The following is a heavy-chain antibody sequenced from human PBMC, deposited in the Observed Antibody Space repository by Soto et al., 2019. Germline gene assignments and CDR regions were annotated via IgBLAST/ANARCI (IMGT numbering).Heavy chain of an antibody. CDR1: GFTFSSYW. D-gene: IGHD2-15*01. Sequence: GGSLRLSCAASGFTFSSYWMSWVRQAPGKGLEWVANIKQDGSEKYYVDSVKGRFTISRDNAKNSLYLQMNSLRAEDTAVYYCARVSSRCSGGSCYLNYYYYYYMDVWGKGTTVTVSS. J-gene: IGHJ6*03. CDR3: ARVSSRCSGGSCYLNYYYYYYMDV. CDR2: IKQDGSEK. V-gene: IGHV3-7*01.